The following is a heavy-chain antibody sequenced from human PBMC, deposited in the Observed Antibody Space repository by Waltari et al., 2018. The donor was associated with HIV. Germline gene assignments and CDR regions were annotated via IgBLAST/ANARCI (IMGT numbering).Heavy chain of an antibody. Sequence: QVRLEQWGAGLLKPSETLSLTCAVYGTSFTGSSWTWIRQSPGGGLQWIGEVDHRGSTHYNPSLKSRVSMSVDTFKHQFSLKLASVTAADTAVYYCANLISMTATDVFDVWGQGTLVSVSS. CDR2: VDHRGST. D-gene: IGHD2-21*02. CDR3: ANLISMTATDVFDV. J-gene: IGHJ3*01. CDR1: GTSFTGSS. V-gene: IGHV4-34*01.